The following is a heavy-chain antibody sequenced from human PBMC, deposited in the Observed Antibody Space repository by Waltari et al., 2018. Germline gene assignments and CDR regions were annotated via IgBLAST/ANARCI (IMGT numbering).Heavy chain of an antibody. Sequence: QVQLQQWGAGVLKPSETLSLTCAVYGGSLSGYYWSWIRQPPGKGLEWIGEINHRGSTNYNPSLKSRVTISVDMSENQFSLKLTSVTAADTAVYYCARVKYDFWRGYFDYWGQGTLVTVSS. J-gene: IGHJ4*02. CDR1: GGSLSGYY. D-gene: IGHD3-3*01. CDR2: INHRGST. V-gene: IGHV4-34*01. CDR3: ARVKYDFWRGYFDY.